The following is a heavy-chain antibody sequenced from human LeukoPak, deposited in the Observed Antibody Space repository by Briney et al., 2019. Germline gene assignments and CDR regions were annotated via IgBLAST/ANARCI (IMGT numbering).Heavy chain of an antibody. CDR2: IKEDTSQK. Sequence: QPGGSLRLSCAAFGFTFNNYWMSWVRQGPGKGLEWVAHIKEDTSQKYYVGSVEGRFTISRDNARNSLYLQMNSLRGEDTAVYFCARQVSREGHFDYWGQGALVTVSS. D-gene: IGHD1-26*01. CDR3: ARQVSREGHFDY. CDR1: GFTFNNYW. V-gene: IGHV3-7*01. J-gene: IGHJ4*02.